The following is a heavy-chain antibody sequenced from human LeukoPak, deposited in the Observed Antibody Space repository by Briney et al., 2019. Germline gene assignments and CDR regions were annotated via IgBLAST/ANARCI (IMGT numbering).Heavy chain of an antibody. V-gene: IGHV3-23*01. CDR2: ISGNDGST. CDR1: GFTFSSYA. J-gene: IGHJ5*02. Sequence: GGSLRLSCAASGFTFSSYAMNWVRQAPGKGLEWVSTISGNDGSTYYADSVKGRFAISRDNSKNTLYLQVNSLRVEDTAVYYCAKGRYGDGYNWFDPWGQGTLVTVSS. CDR3: AKGRYGDGYNWFDP. D-gene: IGHD4-17*01.